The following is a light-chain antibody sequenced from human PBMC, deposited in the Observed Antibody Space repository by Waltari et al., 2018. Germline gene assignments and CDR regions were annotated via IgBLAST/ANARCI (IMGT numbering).Light chain of an antibody. V-gene: IGLV1-47*01. CDR1: SSNIGSNY. CDR3: AAWDDSLSGRWV. CDR2: RNN. J-gene: IGLJ3*02. Sequence: QSVLTQPPSASGTPGQRVTISCSGSSSNIGSNYVYWYQQLPGTAPKLLIYRNNQRPSGVPDRFSGSKSGTSASLAISGLRSEDEAEYYCAAWDDSLSGRWVFGGGTKLTVL.